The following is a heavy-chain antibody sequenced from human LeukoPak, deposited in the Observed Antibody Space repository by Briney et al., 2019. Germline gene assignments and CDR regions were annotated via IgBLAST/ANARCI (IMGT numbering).Heavy chain of an antibody. CDR3: TRAGRSDSWYGVDDY. CDR2: ISGSGDDT. D-gene: IGHD6-13*01. J-gene: IGHJ4*02. Sequence: VGSLRLSCAASGFTFSSYAMSWVRQVPGTGLEWVSGISGSGDDTYYADFVKGRFTISRDNSKNTLYLQMNSLRAEDTAVYYCTRAGRSDSWYGVDDYWGQGTLVTVSS. V-gene: IGHV3-23*01. CDR1: GFTFSSYA.